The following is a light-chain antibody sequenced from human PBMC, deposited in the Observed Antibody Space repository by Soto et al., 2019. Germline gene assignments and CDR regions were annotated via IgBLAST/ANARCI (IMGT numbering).Light chain of an antibody. V-gene: IGKV3-20*01. CDR2: GTS. Sequence: EIVLTQAPDTLSLSPGERATLSCRASHSLNSIFLAWYQQKPGQAPRLVMYGTSSRATGIPDRFSGSGSGTDFTLTIDRLEPEEFGVYYCQQYSNSFYTFGGGTRVEIK. J-gene: IGKJ4*01. CDR3: QQYSNSFYT. CDR1: HSLNSIF.